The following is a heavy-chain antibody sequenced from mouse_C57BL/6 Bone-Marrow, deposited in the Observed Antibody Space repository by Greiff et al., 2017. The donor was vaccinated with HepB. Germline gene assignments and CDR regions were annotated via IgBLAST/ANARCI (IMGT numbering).Heavy chain of an antibody. CDR2: ISDGGSYT. Sequence: DVMLVESGGGLVKPGGSLKLSCAASGFTFSSYAISWVRQTPEKRLAWVATISDGGSYTYYPDNVQGRFTISRDNAKNNLYLQMSHLKSEDTAMYYCARDHMITSRGRLDYWGQGTTLTVSS. J-gene: IGHJ2*01. CDR1: GFTFSSYA. CDR3: ARDHMITSRGRLDY. D-gene: IGHD2-4*01. V-gene: IGHV5-4*01.